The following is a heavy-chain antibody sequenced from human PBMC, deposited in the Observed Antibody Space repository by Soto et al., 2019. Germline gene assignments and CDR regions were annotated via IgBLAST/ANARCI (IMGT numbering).Heavy chain of an antibody. CDR3: AMGRGSSSRLGIRYFYL. D-gene: IGHD6-6*01. J-gene: IGHJ2*01. Sequence: QVQLVESGGGVVQPGRSLRLSCAASGFNFGTYGMHWVRQAPGKGLEWVAVIWYDGSNKYDADSVKGRFTISRDNSKNPLYLQMNSLRAEDTAVDYCAMGRGSSSRLGIRYFYLWGRGTIVTVFS. V-gene: IGHV3-33*01. CDR1: GFNFGTYG. CDR2: IWYDGSNK.